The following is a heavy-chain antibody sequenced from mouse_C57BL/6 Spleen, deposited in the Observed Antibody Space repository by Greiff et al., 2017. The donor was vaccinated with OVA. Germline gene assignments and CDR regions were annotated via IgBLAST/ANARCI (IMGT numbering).Heavy chain of an antibody. CDR1: GYTFTSYW. CDR3: ARTDYYGSSYDWFAY. Sequence: VQLQQSGTELVKPGASVKLSCKASGYTFTSYWMHWVKQRPGQGLEWIGNINPSNGGTNYNEKFKSKATLTVDKSSSTAYMQLSSLTSEDSAVYYCARTDYYGSSYDWFAYWGQGTLVTVSA. D-gene: IGHD1-1*01. V-gene: IGHV1-53*01. J-gene: IGHJ3*01. CDR2: INPSNGGT.